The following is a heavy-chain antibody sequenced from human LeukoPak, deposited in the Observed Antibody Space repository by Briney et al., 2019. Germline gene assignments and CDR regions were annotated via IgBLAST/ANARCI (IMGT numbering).Heavy chain of an antibody. D-gene: IGHD3-10*01. CDR1: GFTFSSYW. V-gene: IGHV3-74*01. Sequence: GGSLRLSCAASGFTFSSYWMSWVRQAPGKGLVWVSRINSDGSSTSYADSVKGRFTISRDNAKNTLYLQMNSLRAEDTAVYYCARDISFMVRGVSDYWGQGTLVTVSS. CDR3: ARDISFMVRGVSDY. J-gene: IGHJ4*02. CDR2: INSDGSST.